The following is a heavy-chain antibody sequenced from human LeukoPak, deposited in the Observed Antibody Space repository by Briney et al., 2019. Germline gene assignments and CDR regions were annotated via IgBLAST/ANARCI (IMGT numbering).Heavy chain of an antibody. CDR3: ARDGQSVGPDAFDI. CDR2: ISYDGSKK. J-gene: IGHJ3*02. V-gene: IGHV3-30-3*01. CDR1: GFTFSSYA. Sequence: GGSLRLSCAASGFTFSSYAMHWVRQAPGKGLEWVAVISYDGSKKYYADSVKGRFTISRDNSKNTLYLQMNSLRAEDTAVYYCARDGQSVGPDAFDIWGQGTMVTVSS.